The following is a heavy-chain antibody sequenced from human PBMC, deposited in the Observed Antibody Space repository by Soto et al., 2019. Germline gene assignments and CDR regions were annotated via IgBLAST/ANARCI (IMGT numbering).Heavy chain of an antibody. J-gene: IGHJ6*02. CDR2: ISYDGSNK. CDR3: ARALPGYYYDGMDV. Sequence: QVQLVESGGGVVQPGRSLRLSCAASGFTFSSYAMHWVRQAPGKGLEWVAVISYDGSNKYYADSVKGRFTISRDNSKNPLHMQMTSLRAEETAVYYCARALPGYYYDGMDVWGQGTTVTVSS. V-gene: IGHV3-30-3*01. CDR1: GFTFSSYA.